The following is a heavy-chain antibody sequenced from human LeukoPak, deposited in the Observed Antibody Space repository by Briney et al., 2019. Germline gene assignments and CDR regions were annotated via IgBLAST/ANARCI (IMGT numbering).Heavy chain of an antibody. CDR1: GFTFSSYW. Sequence: GGSLRLSCAASGFTFSSYWMHWVGQAPGKGLVWVSRINSDGSSTSYADSVKGRFTISRDNAKNTLYLQMNSLRAEDTAVYYCATAEYGYPGGYWGQGTLVTVSS. D-gene: IGHD4-17*01. V-gene: IGHV3-74*01. CDR3: ATAEYGYPGGY. J-gene: IGHJ4*02. CDR2: INSDGSST.